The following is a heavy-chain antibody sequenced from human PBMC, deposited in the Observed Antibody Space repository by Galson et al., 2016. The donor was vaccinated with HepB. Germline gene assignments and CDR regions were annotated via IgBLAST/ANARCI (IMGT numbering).Heavy chain of an antibody. J-gene: IGHJ4*02. CDR2: IDPSDSYT. Sequence: QSGAEVKKPGESLRISCKGSGFRFTSFWISWVRQMPGKGLEWMGRIDPSDSYTNFNPSFQGHVTISADKSISTAYLQWISLKASDTAMYYCALEDQYGSGTFYWGQGTRVTVSS. D-gene: IGHD3-10*01. CDR1: GFRFTSFW. CDR3: ALEDQYGSGTFY. V-gene: IGHV5-10-1*01.